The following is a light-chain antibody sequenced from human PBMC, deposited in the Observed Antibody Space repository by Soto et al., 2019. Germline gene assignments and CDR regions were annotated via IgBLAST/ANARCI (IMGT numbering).Light chain of an antibody. J-gene: IGKJ1*01. CDR1: QSISSW. V-gene: IGKV1-5*01. CDR2: DAS. CDR3: QQYNSYWT. Sequence: DIQMTQSPSTLSASVGDRVTITCRASQSISSWLAWYQQKPGKAPKLLIYDASNLESGVPSRFSGSGSGTEFTLTIRSLQPDDFATYYCQQYNSYWTFGQGTKV.